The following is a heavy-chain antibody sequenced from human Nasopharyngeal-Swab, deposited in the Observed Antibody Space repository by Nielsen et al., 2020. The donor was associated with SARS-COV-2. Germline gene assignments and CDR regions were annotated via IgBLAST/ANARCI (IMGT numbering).Heavy chain of an antibody. CDR3: ARGVEDSSGWIDYFDY. D-gene: IGHD6-19*01. CDR2: LTSDGAST. Sequence: GESLKIPCAASGFTFSSYVMSWVRQAQGKGLEWVSGLTSDGASTDYADSVKGRFTISRDTSKNTVYMQMNSLRAEDTAVYYCARGVEDSSGWIDYFDYWGQGTLVTVSS. V-gene: IGHV3-23*01. J-gene: IGHJ4*02. CDR1: GFTFSSYV.